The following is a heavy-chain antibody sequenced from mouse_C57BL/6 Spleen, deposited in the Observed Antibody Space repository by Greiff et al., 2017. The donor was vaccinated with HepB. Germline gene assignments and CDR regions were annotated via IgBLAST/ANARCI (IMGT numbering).Heavy chain of an antibody. Sequence: VQLQQSGPELVKPGASVKISCKASGYSFTGYYMNWVKQSPEKSLEWIGEINPSTGGTTYNQKFKAKATLTVDKSSSTAYMQLKSLTSEDSAVYYCARGGTYYSSFDYWGQGTTLTVSS. D-gene: IGHD2-12*01. CDR2: INPSTGGT. V-gene: IGHV1-42*01. J-gene: IGHJ2*01. CDR3: ARGGTYYSSFDY. CDR1: GYSFTGYY.